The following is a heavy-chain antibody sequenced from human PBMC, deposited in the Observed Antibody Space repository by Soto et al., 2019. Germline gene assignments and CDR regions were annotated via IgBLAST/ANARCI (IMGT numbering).Heavy chain of an antibody. V-gene: IGHV3-23*01. CDR2: ISGSGGTT. D-gene: IGHD3-3*02. Sequence: PSWSLKLSSASCGVSFNSYAMSWVRQAPGKGLECVSTISGSGGTTYYADSVKGRFTISRDNSKNTLYLQMNSLRAEDTAVYYCAKVRSTRIFDVVSLFDYWGQRPLVTVS. CDR3: AKVRSTRIFDVVSLFDY. CDR1: GVSFNSYA. J-gene: IGHJ4*02.